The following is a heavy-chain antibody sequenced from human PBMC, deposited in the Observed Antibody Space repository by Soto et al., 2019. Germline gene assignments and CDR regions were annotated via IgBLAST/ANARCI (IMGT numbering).Heavy chain of an antibody. V-gene: IGHV6-1*01. Sequence: SPTLSLTCAISGDSVSSNSAAWNWIRQSPSRGLEWLGRTYYRSKWYNDYAVSVKSRITINPDTSKNQFSLQLNSVTPEDTAVYYCARDRSGIAALEAYYYYMDVWGKGTTVTVSS. CDR3: ARDRSGIAALEAYYYYMDV. CDR2: TYYRSKWYN. CDR1: GDSVSSNSAA. D-gene: IGHD6-13*01. J-gene: IGHJ6*03.